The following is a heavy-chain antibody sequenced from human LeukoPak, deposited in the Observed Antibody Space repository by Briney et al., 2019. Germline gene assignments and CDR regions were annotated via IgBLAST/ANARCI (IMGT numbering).Heavy chain of an antibody. CDR3: ARGIYYYDSNGYHPFDY. J-gene: IGHJ4*02. Sequence: GGSLRLSCAASGFTVSSNYMSWVRQAPGKGLEWVSVIYSDASTYYADSVKGRLTIFRDNSKKTLYLQMTSLRAEDTAVYYCARGIYYYDSNGYHPFDYWGQGTLVTVSS. CDR1: GFTVSSNY. D-gene: IGHD3-22*01. V-gene: IGHV3-66*02. CDR2: IYSDAST.